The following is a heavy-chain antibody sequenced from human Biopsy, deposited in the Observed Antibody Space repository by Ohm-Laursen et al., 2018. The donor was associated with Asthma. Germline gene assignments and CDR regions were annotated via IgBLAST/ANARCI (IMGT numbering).Heavy chain of an antibody. CDR1: GGTFSNFA. D-gene: IGHD6-19*01. Sequence: PSVKVSCKDPGGTFSNFAIGWVRQAPGQGLEWLGWIMTVFRTTNYPQKFQGRATITADESTRTAYMEVTSLRSVDSAIYYWARCEVGYSSGWSLLLKKIYYSGMDVWGQGTAVTVSS. V-gene: IGHV1-69*13. J-gene: IGHJ6*02. CDR2: IMTVFRTT. CDR3: ARCEVGYSSGWSLLLKKIYYSGMDV.